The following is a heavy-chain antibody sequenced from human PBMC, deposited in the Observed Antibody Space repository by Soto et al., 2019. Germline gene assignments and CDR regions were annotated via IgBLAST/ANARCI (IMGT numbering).Heavy chain of an antibody. CDR1: GFTFSSYA. CDR3: AKAEPDIVVVPAANFGLN. J-gene: IGHJ4*02. Sequence: GGSLRLSCAASGFTFSSYAMSWVRQAPGKGLEWVSAISGSGGSTYYADSVKGRFTISRDNSKNTLYLQMNSLRAEDTAVYYCAKAEPDIVVVPAANFGLNWGQGTLVTVSS. D-gene: IGHD2-2*01. CDR2: ISGSGGST. V-gene: IGHV3-23*01.